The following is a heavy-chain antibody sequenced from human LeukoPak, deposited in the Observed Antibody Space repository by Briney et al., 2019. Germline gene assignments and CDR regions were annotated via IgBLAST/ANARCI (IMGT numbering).Heavy chain of an antibody. Sequence: SVKVSCKVSGYSFTSNYIHWVRQAPGQGLEWMGMIYPRDGSTSYAQRFQDRVTVTRDTSTSTVHMELSGLRSEDTAVYYRARDQEGFDYWGQGTLVTVSS. CDR2: IYPRDGST. CDR3: ARDQEGFDY. CDR1: GYSFTSNY. V-gene: IGHV1-46*01. J-gene: IGHJ4*02.